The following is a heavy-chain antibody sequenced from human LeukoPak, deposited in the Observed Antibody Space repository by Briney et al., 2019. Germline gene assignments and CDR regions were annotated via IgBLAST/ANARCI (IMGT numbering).Heavy chain of an antibody. CDR3: AREWDTAMAHYYYYYMDV. D-gene: IGHD5-18*01. Sequence: GASVKVSCKASGYTFTGYYMHWVRQAPGQGLEWMGWINPNSGGTNYAQKFQGRVTLTRDTSISTAYMELSRLRSDDTAVYYCAREWDTAMAHYYYYYMDVWGKGTTVTVSS. V-gene: IGHV1-2*02. CDR1: GYTFTGYY. CDR2: INPNSGGT. J-gene: IGHJ6*03.